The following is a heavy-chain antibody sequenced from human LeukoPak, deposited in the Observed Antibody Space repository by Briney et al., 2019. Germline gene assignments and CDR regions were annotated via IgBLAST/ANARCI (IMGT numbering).Heavy chain of an antibody. CDR2: ISSSSTI. V-gene: IGHV3-48*01. J-gene: IGHJ4*02. CDR3: ARAGPPPGWSTEYYFDY. D-gene: IGHD2-8*02. CDR1: GFTFSSYS. Sequence: GRSLRLSCAASGFTFSSYSMNWVRQAPGKGLEWVSYISSSSTIYYADSVKGRFTISRDNAKNSLYLQMNSLRAEDTAVYYCARAGPPPGWSTEYYFDYWGQGTLVTVSS.